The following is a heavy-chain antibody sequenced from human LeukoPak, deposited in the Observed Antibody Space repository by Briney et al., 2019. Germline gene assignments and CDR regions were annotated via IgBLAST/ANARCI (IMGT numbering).Heavy chain of an antibody. CDR3: VRGDWYFES. D-gene: IGHD2-21*01. CDR1: GFNFSDSR. CDR2: VNRDGTEK. J-gene: IGHJ4*02. V-gene: IGHV3-7*04. Sequence: GGSLRLSCVTSGFNFSDSRMTWVRQAPGKGLQWVTNVNRDGTEKHFLDSVEGRFTISRDNAKKSLYLQMSSLRPQDTAVYFCVRGDWYFESWGQGTLVTVSS.